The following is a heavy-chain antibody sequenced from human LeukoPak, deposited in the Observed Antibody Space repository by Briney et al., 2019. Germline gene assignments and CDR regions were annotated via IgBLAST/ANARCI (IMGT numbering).Heavy chain of an antibody. CDR1: GGSISSYY. CDR3: AREGRNYGSGALDY. Sequence: SETLSLTCTVSGGSISSYYWSWIRQPPGKGLEWIGYICYSGSTNYNPSLKSRVTISVDTSKNQFSQKLSSVTAADTAVYYCAREGRNYGSGALDYWGQGTPV. D-gene: IGHD3-10*01. J-gene: IGHJ4*01. V-gene: IGHV4-59*12. CDR2: ICYSGST.